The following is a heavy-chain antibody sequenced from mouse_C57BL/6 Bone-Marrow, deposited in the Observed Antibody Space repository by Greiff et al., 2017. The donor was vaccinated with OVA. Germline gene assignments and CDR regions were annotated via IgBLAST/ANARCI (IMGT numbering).Heavy chain of an antibody. J-gene: IGHJ3*01. D-gene: IGHD2-3*01. CDR1: GFNIKDDY. Sequence: VQLQQSGAELVRPGASVKLSCTASGFNIKDDYMHWVKQRPEQGLEWIGWIDPDNGDTDYASKFQGKATITADTSSNTAYLQLSSLTSEDTAVYYVSYRVDDCYSWFAYGGRGKVIPVSA. CDR3: SYRVDDCYSWFAY. CDR2: IDPDNGDT. V-gene: IGHV14-4*01.